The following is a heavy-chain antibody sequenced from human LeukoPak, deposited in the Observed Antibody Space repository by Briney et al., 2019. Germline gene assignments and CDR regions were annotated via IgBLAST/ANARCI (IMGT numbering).Heavy chain of an antibody. CDR1: GGSISTYY. D-gene: IGHD3-22*01. V-gene: IGHV4-59*12. CDR3: ARDTYYYDSSEWEGVFDS. Sequence: SETLSLTCSVSGGSISTYYWSWTRHPQGKGRMWIGYLYYSGITNCNPSLKSRVTISVDPSKNQYFLKLTSVTAADTAVYYCARDTYYYDSSEWEGVFDSWGEGTMVTVCS. J-gene: IGHJ3*02. CDR2: LYYSGIT.